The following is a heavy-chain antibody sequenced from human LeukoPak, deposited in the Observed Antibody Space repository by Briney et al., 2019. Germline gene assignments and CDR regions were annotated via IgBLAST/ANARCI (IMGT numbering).Heavy chain of an antibody. D-gene: IGHD3-22*01. V-gene: IGHV3-9*01. CDR1: GFKFDDYA. CDR3: AKEGYDSSDYSLGDKYFQH. Sequence: PPGGSLRLSCAASGFKFDDYAMPWVRQAPGKGLEWVSGISWNSGIIDYADSVKGRFTISRDNAKNSLFLQMNSLRAEDTARYYCAKEGYDSSDYSLGDKYFQHWGQGTLVTVSS. J-gene: IGHJ1*01. CDR2: ISWNSGII.